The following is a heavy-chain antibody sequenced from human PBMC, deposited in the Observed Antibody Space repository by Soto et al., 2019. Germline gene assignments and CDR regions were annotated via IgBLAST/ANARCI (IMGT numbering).Heavy chain of an antibody. CDR1: GFTFDDYA. D-gene: IGHD6-19*01. V-gene: IGHV3-9*01. CDR3: LSSGRYGEGYGMDV. J-gene: IGHJ6*02. Sequence: GGSLRLSCAASGFTFDDYAMHWVRQAPGKGLEWVSGISWNSGSIGYADSAKGRFTISRDNAKNSLYLQMNSLRAEDTALYYCLSSGRYGEGYGMDVWGQGTTVTVSS. CDR2: ISWNSGSI.